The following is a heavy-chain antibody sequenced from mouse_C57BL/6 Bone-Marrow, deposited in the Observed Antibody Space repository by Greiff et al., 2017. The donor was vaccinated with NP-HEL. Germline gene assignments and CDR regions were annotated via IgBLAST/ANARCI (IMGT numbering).Heavy chain of an antibody. D-gene: IGHD2-3*01. Sequence: QVQLQQSGAELVRPGTSVKMSCKASGYTFTNYWIGWAKQRPGHGLEWIGDIYPGGGYTNYNEKFKGKATPTADKSSSTAYMQFSSLTSEDSAIYYCARGNDGYSYYYAMDYWGQGTSVTVSS. CDR3: ARGNDGYSYYYAMDY. CDR1: GYTFTNYW. V-gene: IGHV1-63*01. CDR2: IYPGGGYT. J-gene: IGHJ4*01.